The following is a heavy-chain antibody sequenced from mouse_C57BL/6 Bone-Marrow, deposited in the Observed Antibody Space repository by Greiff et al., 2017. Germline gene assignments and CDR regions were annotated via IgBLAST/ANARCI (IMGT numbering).Heavy chain of an antibody. J-gene: IGHJ2*01. CDR1: GYSFTDYN. Sequence: VQLKESGPELVKPGASVKISCKASGYSFTDYNMNWVKQSNGKSLEWIGVINPNYGTPSYNQKFKGKATLTVDQSSTTAYMQLNSLTSEDSAVYYCARWPIYYGNPFDYWGQGTTLTVSS. V-gene: IGHV1-39*01. D-gene: IGHD2-1*01. CDR3: ARWPIYYGNPFDY. CDR2: INPNYGTP.